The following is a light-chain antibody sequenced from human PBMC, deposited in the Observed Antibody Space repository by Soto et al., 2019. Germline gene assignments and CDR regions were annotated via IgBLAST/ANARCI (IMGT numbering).Light chain of an antibody. Sequence: QSVLTQPPSASGTPGQRVTISCSGSSSNVGSNYVYWYQQLPGTAPKLLIYSNNQRPSGVPDRVSGSRSGTSASLAISGLRSEDEADYYCAAWDDSLSGDVFGTGTKLTVL. V-gene: IGLV1-47*01. CDR2: SNN. J-gene: IGLJ1*01. CDR3: AAWDDSLSGDV. CDR1: SSNVGSNY.